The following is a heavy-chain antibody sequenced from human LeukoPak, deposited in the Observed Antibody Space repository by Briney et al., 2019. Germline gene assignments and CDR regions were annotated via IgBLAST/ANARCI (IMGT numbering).Heavy chain of an antibody. J-gene: IGHJ2*01. V-gene: IGHV3-13*01. CDR3: ARVQGLDFRWYFDL. CDR1: GFTFSSYD. CDR2: IGTAGDT. Sequence: GGSLRLSCAASGFTFSSYDMHWVRQATGKGLEWVSAIGTAGDTYYPGSVKGRFTISRENAKNSLYLQMNSLRARDTAVYYCARVQGLDFRWYFDLWGRGTLVTVSS.